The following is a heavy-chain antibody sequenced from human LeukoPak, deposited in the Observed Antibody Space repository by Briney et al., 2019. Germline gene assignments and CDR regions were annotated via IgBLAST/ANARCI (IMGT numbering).Heavy chain of an antibody. CDR3: ARRFDS. Sequence: PGGSLRLSCAASGFSFTAYSMNWVRQAPGRGLERISYIGPGGDIYYADSVTGRFTVSRDIAKDSLYLQMNGLRVEDTAVYYCARRFDSWGQGTLVTVSS. J-gene: IGHJ4*02. CDR1: GFSFTAYS. V-gene: IGHV3-48*01. CDR2: IGPGGDI.